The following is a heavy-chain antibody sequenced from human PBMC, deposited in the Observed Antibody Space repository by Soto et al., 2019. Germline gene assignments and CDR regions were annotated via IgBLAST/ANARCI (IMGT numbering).Heavy chain of an antibody. CDR2: ISAYNGNT. CDR1: GYTFTSYG. Sequence: ASVKVSCKASGYTFTSYGISWVRQAPGQGLEWMGWISAYNGNTNYAQKLQGRVTMTTDTSTSTAYMELRSLRSDDTAVYYCAREVSRYYGSGSYPDYWGQGTLVTVSS. J-gene: IGHJ4*02. D-gene: IGHD3-10*01. CDR3: AREVSRYYGSGSYPDY. V-gene: IGHV1-18*01.